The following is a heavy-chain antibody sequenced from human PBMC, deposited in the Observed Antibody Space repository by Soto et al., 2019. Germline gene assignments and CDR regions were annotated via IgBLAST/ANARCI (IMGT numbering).Heavy chain of an antibody. CDR2: ISYDGSNK. CDR3: AKDGCSYGYSPFVYYYYGMDV. Sequence: GGSLRRSCAASGFTFSSYGMHWVRQAPGKGLEWVAVISYDGSNKYYADSVKGRFTISRDNSKNTLYLQMNSLRAEDTAVYYCAKDGCSYGYSPFVYYYYGMDVWGQGTTVTVSS. J-gene: IGHJ6*02. D-gene: IGHD5-18*01. V-gene: IGHV3-30*18. CDR1: GFTFSSYG.